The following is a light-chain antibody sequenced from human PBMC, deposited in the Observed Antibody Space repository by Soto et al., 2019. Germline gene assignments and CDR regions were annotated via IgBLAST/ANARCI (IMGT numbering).Light chain of an antibody. CDR2: EGS. J-gene: IGLJ2*01. CDR1: SSDIGNYNL. Sequence: QSALTQPASVSGSPGQSITISCTGTSSDIGNYNLVSWYQQHPGKAPKLMIYEGSKRPSGVSNRFSASKSGNTASLTISGLQAEDEDDYYCCSFAGSSPSFGGGTKLTVL. V-gene: IGLV2-23*01. CDR3: CSFAGSSPS.